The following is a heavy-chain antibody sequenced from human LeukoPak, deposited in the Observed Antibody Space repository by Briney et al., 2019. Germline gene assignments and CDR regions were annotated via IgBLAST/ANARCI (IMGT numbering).Heavy chain of an antibody. Sequence: GGSLRLSCAASGLTVSRNYMSWVRQAPGKGLEWGSVIYSDDSTYYVDSVKGRFTISRDNSKNTLYLQMNSLSAEDTAVYYCAGEYCSSGSCYPRYWGQGALVTVSS. CDR1: GLTVSRNY. J-gene: IGHJ4*02. V-gene: IGHV3-53*01. D-gene: IGHD2-15*01. CDR3: AGEYCSSGSCYPRY. CDR2: IYSDDST.